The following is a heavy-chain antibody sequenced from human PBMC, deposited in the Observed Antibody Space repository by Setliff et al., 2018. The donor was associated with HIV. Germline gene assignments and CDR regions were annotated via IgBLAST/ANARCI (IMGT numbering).Heavy chain of an antibody. CDR3: ARLRQWLAFFDS. J-gene: IGHJ4*02. D-gene: IGHD6-19*01. Sequence: NPSETLSLTCTVSGGSISSYYWSWIRQPPGKGLEWIGYIYTSGSTNYNPSLKSRVTISVDTSQNQFSLKLTSVTAADTAVYYCARLRQWLAFFDSWGQGTLVTVSS. CDR2: IYTSGST. CDR1: GGSISSYY. V-gene: IGHV4-4*08.